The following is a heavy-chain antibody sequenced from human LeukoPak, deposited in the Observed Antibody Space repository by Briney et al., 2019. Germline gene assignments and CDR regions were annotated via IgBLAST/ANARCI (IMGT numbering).Heavy chain of an antibody. CDR1: GYTFTSYG. CDR2: ISAYNGNT. Sequence: ASVKVSCKASGYTFTSYGISWVRQAPGQGLEWMGWISAYNGNTNYAQKLQGRVTMTTDTSTSTAYMELRSLRSDDTAVYYCARIPLWFGVSTYGYYYYYYMDVWGKGTTVTVSS. J-gene: IGHJ6*03. D-gene: IGHD3-10*01. CDR3: ARIPLWFGVSTYGYYYYYYMDV. V-gene: IGHV1-18*01.